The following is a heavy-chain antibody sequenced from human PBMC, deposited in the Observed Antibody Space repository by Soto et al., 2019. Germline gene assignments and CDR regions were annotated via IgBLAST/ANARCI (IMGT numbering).Heavy chain of an antibody. J-gene: IGHJ4*02. CDR3: ARLRDGYNYGPIDY. D-gene: IGHD5-12*01. CDR2: ISYDGSNK. Sequence: QVQLVESGGGVVQPGRSLRLSCAASGFTFSSYAMHWVRQAPGKGLEWVAVISYDGSNKYYADSVKGRFTISRDNSKNTLYLQMNSLRAEDTAVYYCARLRDGYNYGPIDYWGQGTLVTVSS. CDR1: GFTFSSYA. V-gene: IGHV3-30-3*01.